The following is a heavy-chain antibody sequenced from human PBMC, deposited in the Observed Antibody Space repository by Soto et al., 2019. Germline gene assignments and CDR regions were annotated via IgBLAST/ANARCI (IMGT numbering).Heavy chain of an antibody. V-gene: IGHV3-48*01. J-gene: IGHJ6*02. Sequence: GGSLRLSCAASGFAFSSYDMDWVRQAPGKGLEWVSYINTDGGSIHYAESVKGRFTISRDNSKNTVYLQMNSLRAEDTAVYYCASPCSGGSCYPYNYYGMDVWGQGTPVTVSS. CDR3: ASPCSGGSCYPYNYYGMDV. D-gene: IGHD2-15*01. CDR1: GFAFSSYD. CDR2: INTDGGSI.